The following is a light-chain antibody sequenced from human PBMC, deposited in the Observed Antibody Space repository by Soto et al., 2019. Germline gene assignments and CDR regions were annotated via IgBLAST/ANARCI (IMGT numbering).Light chain of an antibody. J-gene: IGKJ5*01. CDR1: QSVSNSY. V-gene: IGKV3-20*01. CDR3: QLYGNSPPHT. CDR2: GAS. Sequence: EIVLTQPPGTLSLSPGEIATLSCRASQSVSNSYLAWYQQKPGQAPRLLIYGASSRATGIPDRFSGSGSGTDFTLTINRLEPEDFAVYYCQLYGNSPPHTFGQGTRLEIK.